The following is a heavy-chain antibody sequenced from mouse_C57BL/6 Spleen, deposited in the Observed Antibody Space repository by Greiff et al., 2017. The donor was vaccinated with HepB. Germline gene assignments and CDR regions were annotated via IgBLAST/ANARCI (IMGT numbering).Heavy chain of an antibody. Sequence: VKLMESGAELARPGASVKLSCKASGYTFTSYGISWVKQRTGQGLEWIGEIYPRSGNTYYNEKFKGKATLTADKSSSTAYMELRSLTSEDSAVYFCARCYGSSYGYAMDYWGQGTSVTVSS. J-gene: IGHJ4*01. V-gene: IGHV1-81*01. CDR1: GYTFTSYG. CDR3: ARCYGSSYGYAMDY. D-gene: IGHD1-1*01. CDR2: IYPRSGNT.